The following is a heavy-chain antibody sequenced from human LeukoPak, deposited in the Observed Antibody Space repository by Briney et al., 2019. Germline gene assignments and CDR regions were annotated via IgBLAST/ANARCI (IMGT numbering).Heavy chain of an antibody. D-gene: IGHD4/OR15-4a*01. Sequence: ASVKVSCKASGYTFTGYFLHWVRQAPGQGLEWMGWINPNSGGTNYAQKFQGRVTMTRDTSISTAYMELSRLRSDDTAVYYCARRAGAYSHPYDYWGQGTLVTVSS. CDR2: INPNSGGT. CDR3: ARRAGAYSHPYDY. V-gene: IGHV1-2*02. CDR1: GYTFTGYF. J-gene: IGHJ4*02.